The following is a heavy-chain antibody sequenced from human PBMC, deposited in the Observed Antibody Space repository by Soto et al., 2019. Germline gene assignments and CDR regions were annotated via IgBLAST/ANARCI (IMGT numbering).Heavy chain of an antibody. CDR1: GGTFSSYA. D-gene: IGHD2-2*01. CDR3: ARGVVPAAIYWFDP. Sequence: ASVEVSCKASGGTFSSYAISWVRQAPGQGLEWMGGIIPIFGTANYAQKFQGRVTITADKSTSTAYMELSSLRSEDTAVYYCARGVVPAAIYWFDPWGQGTLVTVSS. J-gene: IGHJ5*02. CDR2: IIPIFGTA. V-gene: IGHV1-69*06.